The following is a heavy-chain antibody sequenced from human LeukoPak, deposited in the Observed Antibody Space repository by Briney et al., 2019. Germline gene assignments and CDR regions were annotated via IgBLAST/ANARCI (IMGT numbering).Heavy chain of an antibody. CDR2: IYSGGST. CDR3: ARESMTTVTQDAFDI. D-gene: IGHD4-17*01. V-gene: IGHV3-66*01. J-gene: IGHJ3*02. CDR1: GFTVSSNY. Sequence: PGGSLRLSCAASGFTVSSNYMSWVRQAPGKGLEWVSVIYSGGSTYYADSVKGRFTISRDNSKNTLYLQMNSLRAEDTAVYYCARESMTTVTQDAFDIWGQGTMVTVSS.